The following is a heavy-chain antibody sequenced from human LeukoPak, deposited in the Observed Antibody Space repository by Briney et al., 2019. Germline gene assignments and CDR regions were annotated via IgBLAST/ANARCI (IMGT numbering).Heavy chain of an antibody. V-gene: IGHV3-48*03. CDR2: ISSSGSTI. CDR1: GFTFSSYE. D-gene: IGHD3-10*01. J-gene: IGHJ4*02. CDR3: ARDPSGDLFGELSTMTPYYFDY. Sequence: PGGSLRLSCAASGFTFSSYEMNWVRQAPGRGLEWVSYISSSGSTIYYADSVKGRFTISRDNAKNSLYLQMNSLRAEDTAVYYCARDPSGDLFGELSTMTPYYFDYWGQGTLVTVSS.